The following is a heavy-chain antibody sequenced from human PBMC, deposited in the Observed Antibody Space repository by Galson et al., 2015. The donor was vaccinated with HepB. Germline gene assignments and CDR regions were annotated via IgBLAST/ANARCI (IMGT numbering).Heavy chain of an antibody. CDR3: ARSVIWAYYGMDV. CDR2: IYYSGT. Sequence: LSLTCTVSGGSISSSSYYWGWIRQPPGKGLEWIGSIYYSGTYYNPSLKSRVTISVDTSKNQFSLKLSSVTAADTAVYYCARSVIWAYYGMDVWGQGTTVTVSS. D-gene: IGHD2-21*01. J-gene: IGHJ6*02. V-gene: IGHV4-39*07. CDR1: GGSISSSSYY.